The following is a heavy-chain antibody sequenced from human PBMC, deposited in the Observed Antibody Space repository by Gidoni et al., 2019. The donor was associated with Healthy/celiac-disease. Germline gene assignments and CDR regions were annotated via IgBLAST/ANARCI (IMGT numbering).Heavy chain of an antibody. CDR1: GGSFSGYY. D-gene: IGHD6-13*01. J-gene: IGHJ4*02. Sequence: QVQLQQWGAGLLTPSETLSLTCAVYGGSFSGYYWSWIRQPPGKGLEWIGEINHSGSTNYNPSLKSRVTISVDTSKNQFSLKLSSVTAADTAVYYCARGRLGIAPNYFDYWGQGTLVTVSS. CDR2: INHSGST. V-gene: IGHV4-34*01. CDR3: ARGRLGIAPNYFDY.